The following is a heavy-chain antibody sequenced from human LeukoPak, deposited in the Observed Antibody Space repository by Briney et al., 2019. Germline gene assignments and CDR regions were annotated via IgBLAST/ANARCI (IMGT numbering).Heavy chain of an antibody. Sequence: EASVKVSCKASGYTFTGYYMHWVRLAPGQGLEWMGWINPNSGGTNYAQKFQGRVTMTRDTSISTAYMELSRLRSDDTAVYYCARDAGYCSSTSCQGGWFDPWGQGTLVTVSS. D-gene: IGHD2-2*01. J-gene: IGHJ5*02. CDR1: GYTFTGYY. V-gene: IGHV1-2*02. CDR3: ARDAGYCSSTSCQGGWFDP. CDR2: INPNSGGT.